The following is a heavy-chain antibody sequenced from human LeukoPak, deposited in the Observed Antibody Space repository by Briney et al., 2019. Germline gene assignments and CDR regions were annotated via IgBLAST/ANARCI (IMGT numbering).Heavy chain of an antibody. J-gene: IGHJ4*02. CDR1: GGSISSGDYY. D-gene: IGHD3-9*01. CDR2: IYYSGST. Sequence: SETLSLTCTVSGGSISSGDYYGSWIRQPPGKGLEWIGYIYYSGSTYYNPSLKSRVTISVDTSKNQFSLKLSSVTAADTAVYYCARSYDISPIDYWGQGTLVTVSS. CDR3: ARSYDISPIDY. V-gene: IGHV4-30-4*08.